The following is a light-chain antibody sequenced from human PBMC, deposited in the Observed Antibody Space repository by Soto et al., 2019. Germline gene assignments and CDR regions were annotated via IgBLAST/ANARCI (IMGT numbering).Light chain of an antibody. CDR3: SSYTTSSTLV. Sequence: QSALTQPASVFGSPGQSITISCTGTSSDVGGYNFVSWYQQHPGKAPKLRIYEVSSRPSGVSNRFSGSKSGNTASLTISGLQPEDEADYYCSSYTTSSTLVFGTGTKLTVL. J-gene: IGLJ1*01. CDR1: SSDVGGYNF. CDR2: EVS. V-gene: IGLV2-14*03.